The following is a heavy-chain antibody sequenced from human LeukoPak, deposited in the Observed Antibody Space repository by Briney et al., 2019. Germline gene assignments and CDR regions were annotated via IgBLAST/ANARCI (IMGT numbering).Heavy chain of an antibody. J-gene: IGHJ4*02. D-gene: IGHD6-19*01. CDR1: GYTFTAYY. V-gene: IGHV1-2*02. Sequence: WASVKVSCKASGYTFTAYYMHWVRQAPGQGLEWMGWINPNSGGTNYAQKFQGRVTMTRDTSISTAYMELSRLRSDDTAVYYCARAAVAGSPPLVDYWGQGTLVTVSS. CDR2: INPNSGGT. CDR3: ARAAVAGSPPLVDY.